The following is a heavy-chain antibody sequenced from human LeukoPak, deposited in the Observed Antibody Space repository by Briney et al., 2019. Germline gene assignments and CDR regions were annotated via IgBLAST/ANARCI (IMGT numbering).Heavy chain of an antibody. Sequence: GGSLRLSRAASGFTFSSYSMNWVRQAPGKGLGWVSSISSSSSYTYYADSVKGRFTISRDSAKNSLYLQMDILRAEDTAVYYCARGRGYSGYDFGYWGQGTLVTVSS. D-gene: IGHD5-12*01. J-gene: IGHJ4*02. CDR2: ISSSSSYT. V-gene: IGHV3-21*01. CDR1: GFTFSSYS. CDR3: ARGRGYSGYDFGY.